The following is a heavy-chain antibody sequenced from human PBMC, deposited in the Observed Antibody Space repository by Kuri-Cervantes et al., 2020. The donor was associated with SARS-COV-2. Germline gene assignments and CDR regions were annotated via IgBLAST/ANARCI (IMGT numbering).Heavy chain of an antibody. V-gene: IGHV1-2*04. D-gene: IGHD2-2*01. CDR1: GYTFTGYY. CDR3: ARGGYCSSTSCQCNWFDP. Sequence: ASVKVSCKASGYTFTGYYMHWVRQAPGQGLEWMGWINPNSGGTNYAQKFQGWVTMTRDTSISTAYMELSRLRSDDTAVYYCARGGYCSSTSCQCNWFDPWGQGTLVTVSS. J-gene: IGHJ5*02. CDR2: INPNSGGT.